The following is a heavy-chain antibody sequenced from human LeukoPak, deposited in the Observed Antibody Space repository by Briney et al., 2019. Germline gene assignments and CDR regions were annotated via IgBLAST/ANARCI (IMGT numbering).Heavy chain of an antibody. J-gene: IGHJ4*02. D-gene: IGHD3-22*01. Sequence: GGSLRLSCAASGFTFSSYGIHWVRQAPGKGLEWVALIWYDGSNKYYADSVKGRFTISRDNSKNTLCLQMNSLRAEDTAVYYCARDTRYYDSSGYYWLDYWGQGTLVTVSS. CDR3: ARDTRYYDSSGYYWLDY. V-gene: IGHV3-33*01. CDR1: GFTFSSYG. CDR2: IWYDGSNK.